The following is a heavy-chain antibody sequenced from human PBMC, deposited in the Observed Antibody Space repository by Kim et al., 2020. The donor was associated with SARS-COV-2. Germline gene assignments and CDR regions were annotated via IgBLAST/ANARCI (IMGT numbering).Heavy chain of an antibody. Sequence: VKGRFTISRDNSNNTLYLQMSSLRAEDTAVYYCVKDAIASYYGGNSEVDYWGQGTLVTVSS. D-gene: IGHD4-17*01. J-gene: IGHJ4*02. V-gene: IGHV3-64D*09. CDR3: VKDAIASYYGGNSEVDY.